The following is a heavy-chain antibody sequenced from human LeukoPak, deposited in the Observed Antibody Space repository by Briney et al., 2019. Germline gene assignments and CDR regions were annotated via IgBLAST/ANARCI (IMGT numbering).Heavy chain of an antibody. J-gene: IGHJ6*02. CDR3: ARDGSAYGMDV. D-gene: IGHD1-26*01. CDR2: IYSGGST. Sequence: GGSLRFSGAASGFTDSSNYMSWFRQAPGKGLEWVSVIYSGGSTYYADSVKGRFTISRDNSKNTLYLQMNSLRAEDTAVYYCARDGSAYGMDVRGQGTTVTVSS. CDR1: GFTDSSNY. V-gene: IGHV3-66*01.